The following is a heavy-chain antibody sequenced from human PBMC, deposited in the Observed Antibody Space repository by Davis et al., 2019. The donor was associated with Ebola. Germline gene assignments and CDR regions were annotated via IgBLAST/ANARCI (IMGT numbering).Heavy chain of an antibody. D-gene: IGHD6-19*01. V-gene: IGHV4-59*01. CDR3: AKGSSGWYAAFDV. Sequence: MPSETLSLTCTVSGGSISNYYWNWIRQSPGKGLEWIGYFYHSGGTNYNPSLKSRVTISIDTSKNHFSLKLTSVTAAATAVYYCAKGSSGWYAAFDVWGQGTMVTVSS. CDR2: FYHSGGT. J-gene: IGHJ3*01. CDR1: GGSISNYY.